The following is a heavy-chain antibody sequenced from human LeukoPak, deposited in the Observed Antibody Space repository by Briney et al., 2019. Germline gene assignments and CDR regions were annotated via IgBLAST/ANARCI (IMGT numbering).Heavy chain of an antibody. Sequence: KTSETLSLTCTVSGGSISSSSYYWGWIRQPPGKGLEWIGSIYYSGSTYYNPSLKSRVTISVDTSKNQFSLKLSSVTAADTSVYYCARQKSGSYGLFDYWGQGTLVTVSS. J-gene: IGHJ4*02. D-gene: IGHD1-26*01. V-gene: IGHV4-39*01. CDR2: IYYSGST. CDR3: ARQKSGSYGLFDY. CDR1: GGSISSSSYY.